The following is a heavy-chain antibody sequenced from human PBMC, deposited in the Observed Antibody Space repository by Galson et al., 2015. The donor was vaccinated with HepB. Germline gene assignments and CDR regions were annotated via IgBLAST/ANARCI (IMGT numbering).Heavy chain of an antibody. J-gene: IGHJ5*02. CDR3: AKDRAVADGGWFDP. CDR1: GFTFSSHA. D-gene: IGHD6-19*01. V-gene: IGHV3-23*01. Sequence: SLRLACAASGFTFSSHAMSWVRQAPGKGLESVSAISGSGGSTSYADSVKGRFTISRDNSKNTLYLQMNSLRAEDTAVYYCAKDRAVADGGWFDPWGQGTLVTVSS. CDR2: ISGSGGST.